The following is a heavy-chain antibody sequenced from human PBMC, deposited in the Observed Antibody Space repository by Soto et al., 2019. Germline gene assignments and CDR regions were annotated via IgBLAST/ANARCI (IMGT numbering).Heavy chain of an antibody. CDR1: GYTCTSYG. J-gene: IGHJ6*02. D-gene: IGHD3-22*01. V-gene: IGHV1-3*01. CDR3: ARDPNDSSAYYHHYYYGMDV. Sequence: QIQLMQSGAEVKKPGASVKVSCKASGYTCTSYGIHWVRQAPGQRLEWTGWINAGNGNTKYSEKFQGRVTITRDTSASTAYLELSSLRSDDAAVYYCARDPNDSSAYYHHYYYGMDVWGQGTTVTVSS. CDR2: INAGNGNT.